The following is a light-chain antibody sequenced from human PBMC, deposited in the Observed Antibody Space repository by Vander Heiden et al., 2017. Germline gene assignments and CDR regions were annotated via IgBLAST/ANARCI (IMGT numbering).Light chain of an antibody. J-gene: IGKJ1*01. CDR2: ASS. CDR3: QQSYSTLSWT. V-gene: IGKV1-39*01. CDR1: QTISSY. Sequence: DIQMTQTPSSLSASVGHRVTITCRASQTISSYLNWYQQRPGKAPKLLIYASSSLQSGVPSRFSGSESGTDFTLTISSLQPEDFATYYCQQSYSTLSWTFGQGTKVEIK.